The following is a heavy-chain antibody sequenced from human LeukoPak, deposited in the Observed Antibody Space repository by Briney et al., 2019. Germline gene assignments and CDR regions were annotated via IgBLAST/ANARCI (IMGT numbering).Heavy chain of an antibody. D-gene: IGHD3-3*01. CDR3: ARVGVLTFQVVRGIDY. CDR2: ISAYNGNT. V-gene: IGHV1-18*04. Sequence: ASVKVSCKASGYTFTAYYMHWVRQVPGQGLEWMGWISAYNGNTNYAQKLQGRVTMTTDTSTSTAYMELRSLRSDDTAVYYCARVGVLTFQVVRGIDYWGQGTLVTVSS. CDR1: GYTFTAYY. J-gene: IGHJ4*02.